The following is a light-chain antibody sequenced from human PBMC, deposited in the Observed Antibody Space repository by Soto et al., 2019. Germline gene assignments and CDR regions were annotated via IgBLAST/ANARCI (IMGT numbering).Light chain of an antibody. J-gene: IGLJ1*01. CDR3: SSYTSSSTPFV. CDR1: SSDVGGYNY. CDR2: DVS. Sequence: QSALTQPASVSGSPGQSITISCTGTSSDVGGYNYVSWYQQHPGKAPKLMIYDVSNRPSGVSTRFSGSKSGNTASLTISGLQAEDEDDYYYSSYTSSSTPFVFGTGTKLTVL. V-gene: IGLV2-14*01.